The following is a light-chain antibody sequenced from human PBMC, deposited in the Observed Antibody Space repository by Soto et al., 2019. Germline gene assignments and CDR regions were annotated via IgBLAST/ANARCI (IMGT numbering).Light chain of an antibody. CDR3: QQYKSWPYT. J-gene: IGKJ2*01. CDR2: NTF. CDR1: QSVSSN. Sequence: EIVMTQSPATLSVFPGERATLSCRASQSVSSNLVWYQQKPGQAPKLLIYNTFTRATGIPVRFSGSGSGTEFTLTISSLQSEDLAVYYCQQYKSWPYTFGQGTKLEI. V-gene: IGKV3-15*01.